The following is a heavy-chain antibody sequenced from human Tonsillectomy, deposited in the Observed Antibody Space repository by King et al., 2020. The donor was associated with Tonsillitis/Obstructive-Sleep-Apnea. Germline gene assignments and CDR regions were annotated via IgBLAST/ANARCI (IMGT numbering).Heavy chain of an antibody. CDR1: GLSLSNARMG. CDR3: ASLGGNYPYYFDY. D-gene: IGHD1-7*01. V-gene: IGHV2-26*01. J-gene: IGHJ4*02. Sequence: FTLKESGPMLVKPPETLTLTCTVSGLSLSNARMGVSWIRQPPGKALEWLAHIFSNDEKSYSTSLKSRLTISKDTSKSQVVLTMTNMDPVDTATYYCASLGGNYPYYFDYWGQGILVTVSS. CDR2: IFSNDEK.